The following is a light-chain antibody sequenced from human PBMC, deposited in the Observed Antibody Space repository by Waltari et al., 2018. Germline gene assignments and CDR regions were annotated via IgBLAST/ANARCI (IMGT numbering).Light chain of an antibody. CDR2: GND. CDR3: QSYDRSLSGWE. CDR1: SSNIGAGSD. V-gene: IGLV1-40*01. J-gene: IGLJ2*01. Sequence: QSVLTQPPSVSGAPGQRVTISCTGISSNIGAGSDVHWYQQLPGTAPKLLIYGNDNRPSGVPDRFSGSKSGTSASLAITGLQAEDEADYYCQSYDRSLSGWEFGGGTKLTVL.